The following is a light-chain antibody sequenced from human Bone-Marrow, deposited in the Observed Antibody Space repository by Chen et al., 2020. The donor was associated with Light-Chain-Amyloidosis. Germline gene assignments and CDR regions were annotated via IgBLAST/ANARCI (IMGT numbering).Light chain of an antibody. V-gene: IGLV3-21*02. CDR1: NMGSTS. CDR3: QVWDRSSDRPV. Sequence: YVLTQPSSASVAPGQTATTACGGNNMGSTSVHWYQQTPGQAPLLVIYDDSDRPSGIPERLSGSNSGNTATLTISRVEAGDEADYYCQVWDRSSDRPVFGGGTKLTVL. J-gene: IGLJ3*02. CDR2: DDS.